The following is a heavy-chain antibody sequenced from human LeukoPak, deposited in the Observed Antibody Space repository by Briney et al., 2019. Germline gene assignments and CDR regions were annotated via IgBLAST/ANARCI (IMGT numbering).Heavy chain of an antibody. D-gene: IGHD2-15*01. CDR2: ISSSGSTI. V-gene: IGHV3-48*03. J-gene: IGHJ1*01. Sequence: GGPLRLSCAASGFTFSSYEMNWVRQAPGKGLEWVSYISSSGSTIYYADSVKGRFTISRDNAKNSLYLQMNSLRAEDTAVYYCAVSRYCSGGSCRGLYFQHWGQGTLVTVSS. CDR3: AVSRYCSGGSCRGLYFQH. CDR1: GFTFSSYE.